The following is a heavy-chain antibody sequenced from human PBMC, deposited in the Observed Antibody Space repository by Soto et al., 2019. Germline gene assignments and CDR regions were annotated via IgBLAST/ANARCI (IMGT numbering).Heavy chain of an antibody. D-gene: IGHD3-10*01. J-gene: IGHJ4*02. CDR3: TRDTPGSGHY. CDR2: ISGGSAYI. Sequence: EVQLVESGGGLVKPGGSLRLSCTVSGFIFSSYNMNWVRQAPGKGLEWVSSISGGSAYIYYADSVKGRFTISRDNAKNSLYLQMNSRRAEDTAVYYCTRDTPGSGHYWGQGTLVIVSS. V-gene: IGHV3-21*01. CDR1: GFIFSSYN.